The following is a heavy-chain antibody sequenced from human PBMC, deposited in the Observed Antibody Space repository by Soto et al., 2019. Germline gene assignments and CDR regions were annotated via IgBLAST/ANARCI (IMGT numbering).Heavy chain of an antibody. Sequence: EVQLVESGGGLVQPGGSLRLSCAASGFTSSCYWMHWVRQAPGKGLVWVSRISNDGTSTNYADSVKGRFTISRDNAKNTVDREMNSLKDEDTAVYYCARDWYYEDTSVHFSADAFDIWGQGTTVTDSS. V-gene: IGHV3-74*01. J-gene: IGHJ3*02. CDR2: ISNDGTST. D-gene: IGHD3-22*01. CDR3: ARDWYYEDTSVHFSADAFDI. CDR1: GFTSSCYW.